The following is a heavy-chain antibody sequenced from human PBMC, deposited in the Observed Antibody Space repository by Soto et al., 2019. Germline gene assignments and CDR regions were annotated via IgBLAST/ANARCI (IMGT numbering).Heavy chain of an antibody. J-gene: IGHJ4*02. V-gene: IGHV1-69*02. Sequence: QVQLVQSGAEVKKPGSSVKVSCKASGGTFSSYTISWVRQAPGQGLEWMGRIIPILGIANYAQKFQGRVTITADKSTSTAYMELSSLRSEDTAVYYCASEWYCSGGSCYKQRIGYYFDYWGQGTLVTVSS. CDR2: IIPILGIA. CDR3: ASEWYCSGGSCYKQRIGYYFDY. D-gene: IGHD2-15*01. CDR1: GGTFSSYT.